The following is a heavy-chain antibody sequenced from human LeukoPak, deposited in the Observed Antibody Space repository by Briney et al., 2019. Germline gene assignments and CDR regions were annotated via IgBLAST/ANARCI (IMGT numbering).Heavy chain of an antibody. CDR2: IYYSGST. J-gene: IGHJ4*02. V-gene: IGHV4-59*01. Sequence: PSETLSLTXTVSGGSISSYYWSWIRQPPGKGLEWIGYIYYSGSTNYNPSLKSRVTISVDTSKNQFSLKLSSVTAADTAVYYCARVNYDFWSGYYLLDYWGQGTLVTVSS. D-gene: IGHD3-3*01. CDR1: GGSISSYY. CDR3: ARVNYDFWSGYYLLDY.